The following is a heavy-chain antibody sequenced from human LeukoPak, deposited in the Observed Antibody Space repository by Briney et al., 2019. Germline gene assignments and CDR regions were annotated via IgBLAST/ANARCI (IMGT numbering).Heavy chain of an antibody. CDR1: GGSISSGGYS. V-gene: IGHV4-30-2*01. CDR2: IYHSGST. Sequence: PSETLSLTCAVSGGSISSGGYSWRWIRQPPGKGLEWIGYIYHSGSTYYNPSLKSRVTISVDRSKNQFSLKLSSVTAADTAVYYCTRAGLLGDWYFDLWGRGTLVTVSS. J-gene: IGHJ2*01. D-gene: IGHD1-14*01. CDR3: TRAGLLGDWYFDL.